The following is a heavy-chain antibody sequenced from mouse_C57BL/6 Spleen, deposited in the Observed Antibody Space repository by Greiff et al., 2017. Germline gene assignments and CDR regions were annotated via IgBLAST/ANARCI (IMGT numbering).Heavy chain of an antibody. CDR1: GYTFTSYW. Sequence: QVQLQQPGAELVRPGSSVKLSCKASGYTFTSYWMHWVKPRPIQGLEWIGNIDPSDSETHYNQQFKDKATLTVDKSSSTAYIQLSSLTSADSAVYYCAREEYFEVWGTETTVSVSS. V-gene: IGHV1-52*01. CDR2: IDPSDSET. J-gene: IGHJ1*03. CDR3: AREEYFEV.